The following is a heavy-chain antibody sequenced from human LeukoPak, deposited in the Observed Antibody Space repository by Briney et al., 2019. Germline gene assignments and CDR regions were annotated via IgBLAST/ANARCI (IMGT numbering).Heavy chain of an antibody. CDR3: ARGLIARGSYYPAFDI. CDR1: GYTFTSYD. CDR2: MNPNSGNT. D-gene: IGHD1-26*01. V-gene: IGHV1-8*03. J-gene: IGHJ3*02. Sequence: GASVKVSCKASGYTFTSYDINWVRQATGQGLEWMGWMNPNSGNTGYAQKFQGRVTITRNTSISTAYMELSSLRSEDTAVYYCARGLIARGSYYPAFDIWGQGTMVTVSS.